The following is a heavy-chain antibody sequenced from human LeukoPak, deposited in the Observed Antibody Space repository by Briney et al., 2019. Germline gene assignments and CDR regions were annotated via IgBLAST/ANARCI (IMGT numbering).Heavy chain of an antibody. D-gene: IGHD6-19*01. CDR3: ARPGSAWFDAFYI. CDR2: ISYSGST. CDR1: GGSIGSTRYY. J-gene: IGHJ3*02. Sequence: SETLSLTCTVSGGSIGSTRYYWGWIRQPPGKGLEWIGSISYSGSTHYNPSLQSRVTISVDTSKNQFSLKVTSVTASDTAVYDCARPGSAWFDAFYIWGQGTLVTVSS. V-gene: IGHV4-39*01.